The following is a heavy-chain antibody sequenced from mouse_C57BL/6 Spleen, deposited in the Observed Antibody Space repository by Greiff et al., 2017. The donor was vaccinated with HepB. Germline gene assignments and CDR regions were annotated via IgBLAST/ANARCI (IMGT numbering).Heavy chain of an antibody. CDR3: ARAYDGYYVAWFAY. CDR1: GFTFSSYA. D-gene: IGHD2-3*01. CDR2: ISDGGSYT. Sequence: EVQVVESGGGLVKPGGSLKLSCAASGFTFSSYAMSWVRQTPEKRLEWVATISDGGSYTYYPDNVKGRFTISRDNAKNNLYLQMSHLKSEDTAMYYCARAYDGYYVAWFAYWGQGTLVTVSA. J-gene: IGHJ3*01. V-gene: IGHV5-4*01.